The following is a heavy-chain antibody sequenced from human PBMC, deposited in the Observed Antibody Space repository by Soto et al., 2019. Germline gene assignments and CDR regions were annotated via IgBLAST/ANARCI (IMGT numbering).Heavy chain of an antibody. CDR1: GFSFSSYG. Sequence: QVQLVESGGGVVQPGRSQRLSCEASGFSFSSYGMHWVRQAPGKGLDWVAVIPNDGSYQHYAESVKGRFTISRDNSKNTLCLKMTSLRAEDTAVYYCARDDGFGDEDRVDIWGQGRMVSVSS. J-gene: IGHJ3*02. CDR3: ARDDGFGDEDRVDI. CDR2: IPNDGSYQ. D-gene: IGHD2-21*02. V-gene: IGHV3-33*05.